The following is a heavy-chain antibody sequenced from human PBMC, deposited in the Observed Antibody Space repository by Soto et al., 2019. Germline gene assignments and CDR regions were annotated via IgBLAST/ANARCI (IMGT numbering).Heavy chain of an antibody. V-gene: IGHV3-9*01. CDR1: GFTFDDYA. Sequence: EVQLVASGGGLVQPGRSLRLSCVGSGFTFDDYAMHWVRQAPGKGLEWVSGISWNSGSIGYADSVKGRFTISRDNAKNSLYLQMNSLRPEDTALYYCAKDIGGYGGNPDYWGQGTLVIVSS. CDR3: AKDIGGYGGNPDY. D-gene: IGHD2-15*01. CDR2: ISWNSGSI. J-gene: IGHJ4*02.